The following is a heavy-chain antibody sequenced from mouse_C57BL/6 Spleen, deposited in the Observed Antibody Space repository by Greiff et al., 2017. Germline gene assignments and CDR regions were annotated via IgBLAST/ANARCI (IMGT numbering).Heavy chain of an antibody. V-gene: IGHV5-16*01. CDR3: ARDNYYGSFDY. CDR1: GFTFSDYY. D-gene: IGHD1-1*01. CDR2: INYDGSST. J-gene: IGHJ2*01. Sequence: EVKLMESEGGLVQPGSSMKLSCTASGFTFSDYYMAWVRQVPEKGLEWVANINYDGSSTYYLDSLKSRFIISRDNAKNILYLQMSSLKSEDTATYYCARDNYYGSFDYWGQGTTLTVSS.